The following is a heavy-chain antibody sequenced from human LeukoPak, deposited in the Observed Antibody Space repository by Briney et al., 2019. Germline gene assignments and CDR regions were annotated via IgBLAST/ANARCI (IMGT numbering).Heavy chain of an antibody. Sequence: PGGSLRLSCAASGFTFSSYSMNWVRQAPGKGLEWVSSISSSSSYIYYADSVKGRFTISRDNAKNSLYLQMNSLRAEDTAVYYCARGEYGSGSYSDWYFDLWGRGTLVTVSS. CDR1: GFTFSSYS. J-gene: IGHJ2*01. CDR3: ARGEYGSGSYSDWYFDL. D-gene: IGHD3-10*01. CDR2: ISSSSSYI. V-gene: IGHV3-21*01.